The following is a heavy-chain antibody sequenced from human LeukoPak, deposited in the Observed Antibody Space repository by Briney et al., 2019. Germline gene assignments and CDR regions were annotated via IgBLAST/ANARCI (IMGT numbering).Heavy chain of an antibody. J-gene: IGHJ4*02. CDR3: ARELRTFDS. D-gene: IGHD3-16*01. V-gene: IGHV3-7*01. CDR1: GFTFSSYW. Sequence: GRSLRLSCAASGFTFSSYWMTWVRQAPGKGLEWVANIKHNGDELNYVDSVEDRFTISRDNAKNSLYLHMTSLRAEDTAVHYCARELRTFDSWGQGTLVTVSS. CDR2: IKHNGDEL.